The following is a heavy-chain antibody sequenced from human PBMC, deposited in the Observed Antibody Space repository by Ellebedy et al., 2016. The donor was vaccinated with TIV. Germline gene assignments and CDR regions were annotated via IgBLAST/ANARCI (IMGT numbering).Heavy chain of an antibody. CDR1: GFTFSSYW. V-gene: IGHV3-74*01. CDR3: TRDLTGTYYGRFDS. J-gene: IGHJ4*02. Sequence: GESLKISCAASGFTFSSYWMSWVRQAPGKGLVWVSRINTDGSSIRYADSVKGRFTISRDNAKNTLYLQMNSLRVEDTAVYYCTRDLTGTYYGRFDSWGQGILVTVSS. D-gene: IGHD1-26*01. CDR2: INTDGSSI.